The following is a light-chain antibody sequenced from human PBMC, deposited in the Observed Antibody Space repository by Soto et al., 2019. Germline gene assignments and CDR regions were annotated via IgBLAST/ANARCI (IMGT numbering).Light chain of an antibody. Sequence: EIVLTQSPGTLSLSPGERATLSCRASQSVSRSYLAWYQQKPGQAPRLLIYGASSRATGIPERFSGSGSGTDFTLTISKLEPDDSAVYYCQQYDGSPPFTFGPGTKVDI. CDR3: QQYDGSPPFT. V-gene: IGKV3-20*01. J-gene: IGKJ3*01. CDR1: QSVSRSY. CDR2: GAS.